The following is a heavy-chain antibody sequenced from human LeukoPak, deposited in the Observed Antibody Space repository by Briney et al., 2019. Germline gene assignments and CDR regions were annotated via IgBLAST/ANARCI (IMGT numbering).Heavy chain of an antibody. CDR3: AKDHSQNFDY. Sequence: PGGSLGLSCAASGFTFSNYGMHWVRQAPGKGLEWVAFLRRDGSDKYYADSVKGRFTISRDNSKNTVYLQMNSLRPEDTAVYYCAKDHSQNFDYWGQGTLVTASS. D-gene: IGHD5-18*01. CDR2: LRRDGSDK. CDR1: GFTFSNYG. V-gene: IGHV3-30*02. J-gene: IGHJ4*02.